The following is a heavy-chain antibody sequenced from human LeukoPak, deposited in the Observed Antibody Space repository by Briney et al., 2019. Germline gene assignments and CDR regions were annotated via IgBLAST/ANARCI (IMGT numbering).Heavy chain of an antibody. D-gene: IGHD3-10*01. CDR2: INPNSGST. V-gene: IGHV1-2*02. CDR3: ARDLPVLLWFGDPSNWFDP. CDR1: GYTFTGYY. J-gene: IGHJ5*02. Sequence: ASVKVSCKASGYTFTGYYMHWVRQAPGQGLEWMGWINPNSGSTNYAQKFQGRVTMTRDTSISTAYMELSRLRSDDTAVYYCARDLPVLLWFGDPSNWFDPWGQGTLVTVSS.